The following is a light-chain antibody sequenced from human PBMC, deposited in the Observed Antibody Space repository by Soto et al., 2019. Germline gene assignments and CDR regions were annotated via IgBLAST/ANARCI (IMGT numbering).Light chain of an antibody. CDR2: NNN. CDR1: SSNIGTNA. Sequence: VLTQPPSASGTPGQRVTIPCSGGSSNIGTNAVNWYQQLPGTAPKLLIYNNNQRPSGVPDRFSGSKSGTSASLAISGLQSEDEADYHCAAWGDSLNGYVFGTGTKVTVL. CDR3: AAWGDSLNGYV. V-gene: IGLV1-44*01. J-gene: IGLJ1*01.